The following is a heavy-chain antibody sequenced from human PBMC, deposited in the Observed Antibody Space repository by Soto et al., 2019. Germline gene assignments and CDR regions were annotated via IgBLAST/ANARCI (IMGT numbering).Heavy chain of an antibody. J-gene: IGHJ6*02. Sequence: HPGGSLRLSCAASGFTFSSYSMNWVRQAPGKGLEWVSYISSSSSTIYYADSVRGRFTISRDNAKNSLYLQMNSLRDEDTAVYYCARVGGDIWFGVASGMDVWGQGTTVTVSS. D-gene: IGHD3-10*01. V-gene: IGHV3-48*02. CDR2: ISSSSSTI. CDR3: ARVGGDIWFGVASGMDV. CDR1: GFTFSSYS.